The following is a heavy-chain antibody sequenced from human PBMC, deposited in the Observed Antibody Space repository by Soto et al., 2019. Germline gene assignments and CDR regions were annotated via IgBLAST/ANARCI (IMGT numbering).Heavy chain of an antibody. CDR1: GFPLEKYG. CDR3: AQATYNWNHEY. V-gene: IGHV3-21*01. Sequence: GSLRLSCAVSGFPLEKYGMNWVRQAPGKGLEWVSSISFSGDYIYYADSVKGRFTISRDNARNSLYLQTNRLGVDDTALYFCAQATYNWNHEYWGQGTQVTVSS. CDR2: ISFSGDYI. J-gene: IGHJ4*02. D-gene: IGHD1-20*01.